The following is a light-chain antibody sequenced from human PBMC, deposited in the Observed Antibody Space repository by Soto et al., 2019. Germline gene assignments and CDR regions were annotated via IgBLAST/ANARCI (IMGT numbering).Light chain of an antibody. CDR3: QQYGGSPRT. V-gene: IGKV3-20*01. CDR2: AAS. Sequence: EIVLTQSPGTLSLSPGERATLSCRASQNISNYLAWYQQRPGQSPRLLIYAASSRATGVPDRFSGGGSATDFTLTVSRLEPEDFAVYYCQQYGGSPRTFGQGTKLEIK. CDR1: QNISNY. J-gene: IGKJ2*01.